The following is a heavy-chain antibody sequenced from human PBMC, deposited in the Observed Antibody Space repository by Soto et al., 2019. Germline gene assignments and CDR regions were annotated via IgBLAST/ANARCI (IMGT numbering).Heavy chain of an antibody. CDR3: ARDRVRIVGATVFFDWFDP. CDR2: IYYSGST. D-gene: IGHD1-26*01. V-gene: IGHV4-59*01. Sequence: QGQLQESGPGLVKPSETLSLTCTVSGGSISSYYWSWIRQPPGKGLEWIGYIYYSGSTNYNPTLKRRVTISVDTSKNPCSMKLSSVTAADTAVYYCARDRVRIVGATVFFDWFDPWGQGTLVTVSS. CDR1: GGSISSYY. J-gene: IGHJ5*02.